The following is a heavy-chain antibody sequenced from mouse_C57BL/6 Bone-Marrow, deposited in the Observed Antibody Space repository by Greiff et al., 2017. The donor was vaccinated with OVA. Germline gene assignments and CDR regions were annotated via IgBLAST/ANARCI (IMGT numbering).Heavy chain of an antibody. V-gene: IGHV1-81*01. CDR1: GYTFTSYG. CDR3: AHRGGLITTVVATSWNFDV. Sequence: VQLQQSGAELARPGASVKLSCKASGYTFTSYGISWVKQRTGQGLEWIGEIYPRSGNTYYNEKFKGKATLTADKSSSTAYMELRSLTSEDSAVYFCAHRGGLITTVVATSWNFDVWGTGTTVTVSS. D-gene: IGHD1-1*01. CDR2: IYPRSGNT. J-gene: IGHJ1*03.